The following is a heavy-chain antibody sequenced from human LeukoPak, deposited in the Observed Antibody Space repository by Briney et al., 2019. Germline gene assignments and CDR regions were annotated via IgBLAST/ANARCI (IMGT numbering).Heavy chain of an antibody. CDR2: IHPGDSNI. Sequence: GESLKISFKGSGYSFTSYWIGWVRQMPGKGLEWLGIIHPGDSNIRYSPSFQGQVTISADKSISTAYLQWSSLKASDTAMYYCARHVRASDSSSTRRLNTWGQGTLVTVSS. V-gene: IGHV5-51*01. CDR3: ARHVRASDSSSTRRLNT. CDR1: GYSFTSYW. J-gene: IGHJ5*02. D-gene: IGHD6-6*01.